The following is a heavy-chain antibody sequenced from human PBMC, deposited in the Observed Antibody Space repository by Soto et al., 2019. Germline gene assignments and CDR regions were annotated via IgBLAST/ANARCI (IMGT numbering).Heavy chain of an antibody. CDR1: GFTFSSYG. J-gene: IGHJ4*02. CDR2: ISYDGSNT. D-gene: IGHD1-26*01. Sequence: SLRLSCVASGFTFSSYGMHWVRQAPGKGPEWVAIISYDGSNTYYADSVKGRFTISRDNSKNTLYLQMNSLRAEDTSVYYCAKEGGLSGSYYISSSYYFAYWGQGTLVTVSS. CDR3: AKEGGLSGSYYISSSYYFAY. V-gene: IGHV3-30*18.